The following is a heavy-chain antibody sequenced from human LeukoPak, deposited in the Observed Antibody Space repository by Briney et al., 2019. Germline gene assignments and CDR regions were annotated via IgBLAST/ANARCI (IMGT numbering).Heavy chain of an antibody. CDR1: GGSSNSSF. CDR3: ARDDPLRVTATLDY. CDR2: IYTSGST. Sequence: SETLSLTCTVSGGSSNSSFWSWVRQPAGKGLEWIGRIYTSGSTNYNPSLKSRVTMSVDTSKNQFSLRLSSVTAADTAVYYCARDDPLRVTATLDYWGQGTLVTVSS. J-gene: IGHJ4*02. D-gene: IGHD2-21*02. V-gene: IGHV4-4*07.